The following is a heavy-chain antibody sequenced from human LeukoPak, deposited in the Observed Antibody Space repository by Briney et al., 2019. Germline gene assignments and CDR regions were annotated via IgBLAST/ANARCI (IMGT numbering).Heavy chain of an antibody. V-gene: IGHV4-59*01. D-gene: IGHD2-2*01. CDR3: ARGHSNCSPTSCYFPSDY. CDR1: GGSISSYY. Sequence: PSETLSLTCTVSGGSISSYYWSWIRQAPEKGLEWIGYIYNSGRTNYNPSLKSRVTISVDTSKNQFSLRLSSVTAADTAVYYCARGHSNCSPTSCYFPSDYWGQGTLVTVSS. J-gene: IGHJ4*02. CDR2: IYNSGRT.